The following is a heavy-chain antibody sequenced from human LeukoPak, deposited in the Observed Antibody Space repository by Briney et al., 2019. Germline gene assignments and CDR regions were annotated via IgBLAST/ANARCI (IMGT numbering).Heavy chain of an antibody. CDR1: GFTFGDYA. CDR3: ANAKSSGWSGYMDV. J-gene: IGHJ6*03. Sequence: GGSLRLSCTASGFTFGDYAMSWVRQAPGKGLEWVANIKQDGSEKYYVDSVKGRFTISRDNAKNTLYLQMNSLRAEDTAVYYCANAKSSGWSGYMDVWGKGTTVTVSS. D-gene: IGHD6-19*01. CDR2: IKQDGSEK. V-gene: IGHV3-7*01.